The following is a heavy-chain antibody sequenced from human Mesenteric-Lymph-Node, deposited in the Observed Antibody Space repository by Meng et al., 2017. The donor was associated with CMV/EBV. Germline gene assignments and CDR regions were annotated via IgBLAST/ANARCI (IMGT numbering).Heavy chain of an antibody. CDR3: AKDPDGWAGYFDY. Sequence: ASGFTFSTYAMHWVRQAPGKGLEWVAVISYDGSNKYYADSVKGRFTISRDNSKNTLYLQMNSLRAEDTAVYYCAKDPDGWAGYFDYWGQGTLVTVSS. D-gene: IGHD3-10*01. J-gene: IGHJ4*02. V-gene: IGHV3-30*04. CDR2: ISYDGSNK. CDR1: GFTFSTYA.